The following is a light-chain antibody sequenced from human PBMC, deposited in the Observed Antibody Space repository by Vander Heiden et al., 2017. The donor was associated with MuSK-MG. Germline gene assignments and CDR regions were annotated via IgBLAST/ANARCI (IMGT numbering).Light chain of an antibody. V-gene: IGKV2-24*01. CDR1: QSLVHSDANTY. Sequence: DIGRTHTPPCSPVTLAHPPSISCRSSQSLVHSDANTYLSWLQHRPGQPPILLIYKISNRFSGVPDRFSGTGAGTDFTLKISRVEAEDVGVYYCMQCTPVPRLTFGGGTKVEIK. J-gene: IGKJ4*01. CDR3: MQCTPVPRLT. CDR2: KIS.